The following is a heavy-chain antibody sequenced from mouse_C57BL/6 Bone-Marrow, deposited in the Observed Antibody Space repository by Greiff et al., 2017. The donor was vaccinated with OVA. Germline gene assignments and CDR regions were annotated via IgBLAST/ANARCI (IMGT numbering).Heavy chain of an antibody. CDR2: IYPRDGST. D-gene: IGHD2-4*01. CDR1: GYTFTDHT. Sequence: VQRVESDAELVKPGASVKISCKVSGYTFTDHTIHWMKQRPEQGLEWIGYIYPRDGSTKYNEKFKGKATLTADKSSSTAYMQLNSLTSEDSAVYFCEGREGYDYEGYAMDYWGQGTSVTVSS. J-gene: IGHJ4*01. V-gene: IGHV1-78*01. CDR3: EGREGYDYEGYAMDY.